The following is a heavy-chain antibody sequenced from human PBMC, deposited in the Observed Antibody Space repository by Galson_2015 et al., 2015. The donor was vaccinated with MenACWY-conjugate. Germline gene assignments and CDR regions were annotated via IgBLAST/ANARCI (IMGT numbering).Heavy chain of an antibody. CDR1: GGSISSSSYY. Sequence: SETLSLTCTVSGGSISSSSYYWGWIRQPPGKGLEWIGSIYYSGSTYYNPSLKSRVTISVDTSKNQFSLKLSSVTAADTAVYYCARGIVVVPAAGDATYYFDYWGQGTLVTVSS. D-gene: IGHD2-2*01. V-gene: IGHV4-39*01. CDR2: IYYSGST. CDR3: ARGIVVVPAAGDATYYFDY. J-gene: IGHJ4*02.